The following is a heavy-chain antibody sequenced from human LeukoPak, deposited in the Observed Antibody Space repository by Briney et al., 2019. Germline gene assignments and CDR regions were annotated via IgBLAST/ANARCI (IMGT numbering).Heavy chain of an antibody. D-gene: IGHD3-3*01. CDR2: IYHRGST. CDR1: GGSISSGGYY. V-gene: IGHV4-30-2*01. CDR3: ARQKIFGVVIDY. J-gene: IGHJ4*02. Sequence: SQTLSLTCTVSGGSISSGGYYWSWIRQPPGKGLEWIGYIYHRGSTYYNPSLKSRVTISVDRSKNQFSLKLSSVTAADTAVYYCARQKIFGVVIDYWGQGTLVTVSS.